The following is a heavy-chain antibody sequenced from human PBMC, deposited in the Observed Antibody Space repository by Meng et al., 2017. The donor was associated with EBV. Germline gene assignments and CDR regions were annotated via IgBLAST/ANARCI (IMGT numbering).Heavy chain of an antibody. Sequence: QVRTGAVGGGVARPGRSLRLSCAASGFTFSSYAMHWVRQAPGKGLEWVAVISYDGSNKYYADSVKGRFTIYRDNSKNTLYLQMNSLRAEDTAVYYCARDPDSSGWYYFDYWGQGTLVTVSS. CDR2: ISYDGSNK. V-gene: IGHV3-30-3*01. CDR3: ARDPDSSGWYYFDY. CDR1: GFTFSSYA. J-gene: IGHJ4*02. D-gene: IGHD6-19*01.